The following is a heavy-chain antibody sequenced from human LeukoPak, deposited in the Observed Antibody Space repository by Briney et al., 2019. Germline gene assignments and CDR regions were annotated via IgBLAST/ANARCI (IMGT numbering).Heavy chain of an antibody. D-gene: IGHD2-15*01. J-gene: IGHJ6*04. CDR2: IDPSDSYT. CDR1: GYSFTSYW. V-gene: IGHV5-10-1*01. Sequence: GESLKTSCKGSGYSFTSYWISWVRQMPGKGLEWMGRIDPSDSYTNYSPSFQGHVTISADKSISTAYLQWSSLKASDTAMYYCARHSSGGTYYYYGMDVWGKGTTVTVSS. CDR3: ARHSSGGTYYYYGMDV.